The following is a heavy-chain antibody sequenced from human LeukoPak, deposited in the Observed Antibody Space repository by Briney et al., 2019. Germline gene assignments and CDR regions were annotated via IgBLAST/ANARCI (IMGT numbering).Heavy chain of an antibody. D-gene: IGHD2-15*01. V-gene: IGHV4-34*01. CDR2: INHSGGT. CDR1: GASFTGYY. CDR3: ASLLPLQGGDV. Sequence: PSETLSLTCAVYGASFTGYYWSWFRQPPGKGLEWIGEINHSGGTNYNPSLKSRVTISLDTSNNQFSLKLGSVTAANTAVDYCASLLPLQGGDVWGQGTTVTVSS. J-gene: IGHJ6*02.